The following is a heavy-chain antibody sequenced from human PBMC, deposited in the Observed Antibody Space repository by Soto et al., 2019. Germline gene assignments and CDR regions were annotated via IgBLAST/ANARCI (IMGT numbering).Heavy chain of an antibody. Sequence: SETLSLTCTVSGGSISSSSYYWGWIRQPPGKGLEWIGSIYYSGSTYYNPSLKSRVTISVDTSKNQFSLKLSSVTAADTAVYYCARDRGNDDPIDYWGQGTLVTVSS. D-gene: IGHD3-16*01. CDR3: ARDRGNDDPIDY. J-gene: IGHJ4*02. V-gene: IGHV4-39*07. CDR1: GGSISSSSYY. CDR2: IYYSGST.